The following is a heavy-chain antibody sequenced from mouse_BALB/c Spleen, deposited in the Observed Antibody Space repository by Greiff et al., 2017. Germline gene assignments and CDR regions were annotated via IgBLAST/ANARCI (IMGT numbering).Heavy chain of an antibody. CDR3: TRGDWDDAMDY. D-gene: IGHD4-1*01. Sequence: LQQPGSELVRPGASVKLSCKASGYTFTSYWMHWVKQRPGQGLEWIGNIYPGSGSTNYDEKFKSKATLTVDTSSSTAYMQLSSLTSEDSAVYYCTRGDWDDAMDYWGQGTSVTVSS. J-gene: IGHJ4*01. V-gene: IGHV1S22*01. CDR2: IYPGSGST. CDR1: GYTFTSYW.